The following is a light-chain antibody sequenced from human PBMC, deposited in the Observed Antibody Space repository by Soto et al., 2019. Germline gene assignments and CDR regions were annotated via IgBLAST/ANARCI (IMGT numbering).Light chain of an antibody. Sequence: EIVLTQSPATLSLSPGERATLSCRASQSVSSYLAWYQQKPGQAPRLLIYDASNRATGIPARFSGSGSGTDFTLTISSLEPEDCAVHYCQQRSNWPPGWTFGQGTKVEIK. J-gene: IGKJ1*01. CDR1: QSVSSY. CDR2: DAS. CDR3: QQRSNWPPGWT. V-gene: IGKV3-11*01.